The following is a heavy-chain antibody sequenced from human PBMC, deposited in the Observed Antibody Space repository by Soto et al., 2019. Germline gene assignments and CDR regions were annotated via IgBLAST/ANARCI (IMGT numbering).Heavy chain of an antibody. CDR1: GFTFSDYG. CDR3: ATPRNGDDYFGLDV. V-gene: IGHV3-30*03. D-gene: IGHD4-17*01. Sequence: QVQVVESGGGVVQPGGSLRLSCAASGFTFSDYGMHWVRQAPGKGLEWMAVIFNDGSNEYYVESVKGRFIISRDNSKSTLYLQMNSLRAEDTAVYFCATPRNGDDYFGLDVWGQGTTVTVSS. CDR2: IFNDGSNE. J-gene: IGHJ6*02.